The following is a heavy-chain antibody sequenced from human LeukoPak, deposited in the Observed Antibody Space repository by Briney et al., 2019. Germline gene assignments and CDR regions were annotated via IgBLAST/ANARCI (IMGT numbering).Heavy chain of an antibody. CDR1: GFTFSSYT. J-gene: IGHJ4*02. D-gene: IGHD3-22*01. Sequence: GGSLRLSCAASGFTFSSYTMYWVRQAPGKGLEWVSAMSASGTSTYYAVSVKGRFTISRDNSKNTLYLQMNSLRAEDTAVYYCARASNYYDSSGSPLDVGYWGQGTLVTVSS. CDR3: ARASNYYDSSGSPLDVGY. CDR2: MSASGTST. V-gene: IGHV3-23*01.